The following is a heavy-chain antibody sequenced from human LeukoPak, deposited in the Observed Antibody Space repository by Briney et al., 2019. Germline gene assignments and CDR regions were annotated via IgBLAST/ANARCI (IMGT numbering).Heavy chain of an antibody. D-gene: IGHD3-10*01. CDR1: GFTFSSYS. CDR2: ITSSSGYI. CDR3: AREVRGLDY. J-gene: IGHJ4*02. Sequence: PGGSLRLSCAASGFTFSSYSMNWVRQAPGKGLEWVSSITSSSGYIYYADSVKGRFTISRDNAKSSLSLQMNSLRAEDTAVYFCAREVRGLDYWGQGTLVTVSS. V-gene: IGHV3-21*06.